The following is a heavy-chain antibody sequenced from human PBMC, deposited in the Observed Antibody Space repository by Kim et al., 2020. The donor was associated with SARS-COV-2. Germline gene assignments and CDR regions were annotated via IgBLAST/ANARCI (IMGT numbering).Heavy chain of an antibody. J-gene: IGHJ5*02. CDR2: ISAYNGNT. Sequence: ASVKVSCKASGYTFTSYGISWVRQAPGQGLEWMGWISAYNGNTNYAQKLQGRVTMTTDTSTSTAYMELRSLRSDDTAVYYCARESTGYYDFWSGYYAGGWFDPWGQGTLVTVSS. CDR1: GYTFTSYG. CDR3: ARESTGYYDFWSGYYAGGWFDP. D-gene: IGHD3-3*01. V-gene: IGHV1-18*01.